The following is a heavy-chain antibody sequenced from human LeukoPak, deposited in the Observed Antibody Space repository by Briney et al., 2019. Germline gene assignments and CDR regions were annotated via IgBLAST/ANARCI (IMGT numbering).Heavy chain of an antibody. CDR1: GYRFTSYW. Sequence: GESLKISCQGSGYRFTSYWIGWMRQMSGKGLEWMAIILAGDSDARYNPSFQGQVSISVDKSISTAYLQWNSLKASDTAMYYCAVAGDSTTSCYRCFENWGQGTLVTVSS. D-gene: IGHD2-2*01. V-gene: IGHV5-51*01. CDR2: ILAGDSDA. J-gene: IGHJ4*02. CDR3: AVAGDSTTSCYRCFEN.